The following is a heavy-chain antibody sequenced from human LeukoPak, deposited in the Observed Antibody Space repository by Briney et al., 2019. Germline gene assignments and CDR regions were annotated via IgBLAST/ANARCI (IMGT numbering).Heavy chain of an antibody. Sequence: GGSLRLSCAASGFTFSSYAMHWVRQAPGKGLEWVAVISYDGSNKYYADSVKGRFTISRDNSKNTLYLQMNSLRAEDTAVYYCARAGALYGSGSPVDYWGQGTLVTVSS. CDR3: ARAGALYGSGSPVDY. CDR1: GFTFSSYA. V-gene: IGHV3-30*04. D-gene: IGHD3-10*01. J-gene: IGHJ4*02. CDR2: ISYDGSNK.